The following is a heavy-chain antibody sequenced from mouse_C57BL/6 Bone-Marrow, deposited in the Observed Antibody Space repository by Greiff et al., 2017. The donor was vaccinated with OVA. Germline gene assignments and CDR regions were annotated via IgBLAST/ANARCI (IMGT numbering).Heavy chain of an antibody. CDR1: GYAFSSSW. V-gene: IGHV1-82*01. Sequence: VKLQESGPELVKPGASVKISCKASGYAFSSSWMNWVKQRPGKGLEWIGRIYPGDGDTNYNGKFKGKATLTADKSSSTAYMQLSSLTSEDSAVYFCARSVWYFDVWGTGTTVTVSS. CDR3: ARSVWYFDV. J-gene: IGHJ1*03. CDR2: IYPGDGDT.